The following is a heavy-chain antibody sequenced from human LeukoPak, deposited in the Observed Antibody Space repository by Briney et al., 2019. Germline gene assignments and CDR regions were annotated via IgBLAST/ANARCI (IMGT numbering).Heavy chain of an antibody. CDR2: ISSNSSTI. D-gene: IGHD3-22*01. CDR1: GFTFSSYS. Sequence: PGGSLRLFCAASGFTFSSYSMNWVRHAPGKGLEWVSYISSNSSTIYYADSVKGRYTISRDNAKNSLYLQMNSLRAEDTAVYYCARDQSLYYYDSSGYYPFDYWGQGTLVSVSS. V-gene: IGHV3-48*01. J-gene: IGHJ4*02. CDR3: ARDQSLYYYDSSGYYPFDY.